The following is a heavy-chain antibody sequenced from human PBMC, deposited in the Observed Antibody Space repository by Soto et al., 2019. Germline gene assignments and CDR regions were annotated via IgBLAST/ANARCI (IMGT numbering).Heavy chain of an antibody. J-gene: IGHJ6*03. CDR2: ISYDGSNK. D-gene: IGHD5-12*01. CDR1: GLTFISYG. V-gene: IGHV3-30*18. Sequence: PGGPLRLSCAASGLTFISYGGHWVRQAPGKGLEWVAVISYDGSNKYYADSVKGRFTISRDNSKNTLYLQMNSLRAEDTAVYYCAKTCDDSGWHSHIGYYYYYMDVWGKGTTVTVSS. CDR3: AKTCDDSGWHSHIGYYYYYMDV.